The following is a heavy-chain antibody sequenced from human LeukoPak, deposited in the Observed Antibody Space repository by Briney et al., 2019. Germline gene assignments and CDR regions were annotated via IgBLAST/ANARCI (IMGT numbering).Heavy chain of an antibody. Sequence: PGGSLRLSCAASGFTFSSYAMSWVRQAPGKGLEWLSLISGSDGAPYYADSVKGRFTISRDKSKSTLYLQMNSLRAEDTAVYYCARAPGGPPMLPVWGQGTMVTVSS. CDR2: ISGSDGAP. J-gene: IGHJ3*01. CDR3: ARAPGGPPMLPV. V-gene: IGHV3-23*01. D-gene: IGHD3-16*01. CDR1: GFTFSSYA.